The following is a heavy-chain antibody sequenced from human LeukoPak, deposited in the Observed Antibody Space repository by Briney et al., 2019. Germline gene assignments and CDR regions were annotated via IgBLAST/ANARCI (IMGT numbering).Heavy chain of an antibody. V-gene: IGHV4-59*01. CDR2: IYYSGST. CDR3: ARGTYDYVWGSYRYGSFYY. D-gene: IGHD3-16*02. J-gene: IGHJ4*02. Sequence: SETLSLTFAVYGGSFSGYYWSWIRQPPGKGLEWIGYIYYSGSTNYNPSLKSRVTISVDTSKNQFSLKLSSVTAADTAVYYCARGTYDYVWGSYRYGSFYYSGQGTLVTVSS. CDR1: GGSFSGYY.